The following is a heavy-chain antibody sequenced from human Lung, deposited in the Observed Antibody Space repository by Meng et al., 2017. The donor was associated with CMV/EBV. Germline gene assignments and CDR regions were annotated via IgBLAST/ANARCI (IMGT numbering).Heavy chain of an antibody. CDR1: GGSISSGDYY. CDR2: IYYSGST. CDR3: SRGNWNDAFVLDY. V-gene: IGHV4-30-4*02. D-gene: IGHD1-1*01. Sequence: SXTLSLXCTVSGGSISSGDYYWSWIRQPPGKGLEWIGYIYYSGSTYYNPSLKSRVIISVDTSKNQFSLKLSSVTAADTAVYYCSRGNWNDAFVLDYWAPGKXVNGAS. J-gene: IGHJ4*02.